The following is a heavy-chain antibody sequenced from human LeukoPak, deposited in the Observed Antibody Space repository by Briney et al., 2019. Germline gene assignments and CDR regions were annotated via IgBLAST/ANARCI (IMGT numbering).Heavy chain of an antibody. CDR2: IYPGDSNN. V-gene: IGHV5-51*01. Sequence: GASLKISCMGSGYSFSSYWIGWVRQMPGKGLEWMGIIYPGDSNNKYNPSYQRQATISADKSINTAYLQWSSLKASDTGVYYCARLLHSSGWDWGQGTLVTVSS. D-gene: IGHD3-22*01. CDR1: GYSFSSYW. CDR3: ARLLHSSGWD. J-gene: IGHJ4*02.